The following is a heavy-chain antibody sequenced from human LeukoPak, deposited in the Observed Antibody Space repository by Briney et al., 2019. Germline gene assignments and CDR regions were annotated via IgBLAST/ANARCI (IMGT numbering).Heavy chain of an antibody. CDR2: INPSGGST. D-gene: IGHD1-26*01. V-gene: IGHV1-46*01. Sequence: ASVKVSCKASGYTFTSYYMHRVRQAPGQGLEWMGIINPSGGSTSYAQKFQGRVTMTRDMSTSTVYMELSSLRSEDTAVYYCARVPGIVGAADYWGQGTLVTVSS. J-gene: IGHJ4*02. CDR3: ARVPGIVGAADY. CDR1: GYTFTSYY.